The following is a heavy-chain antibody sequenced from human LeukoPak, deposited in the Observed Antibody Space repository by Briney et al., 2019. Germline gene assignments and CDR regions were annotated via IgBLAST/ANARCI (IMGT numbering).Heavy chain of an antibody. CDR1: GFTFGGYA. V-gene: IGHV3-9*01. CDR3: AKGQVTGITISGDWFDP. J-gene: IGHJ5*02. Sequence: GGSLRLSCAASGFTFGGYAMGWFGQAQGKGLDGVPGFGGNSGSIGYANSVKGRFTISRDNAKNSLYLQMNSLRAEDTALYYCAKGQVTGITISGDWFDPWGQGTLVTVSS. D-gene: IGHD1-7*01. CDR2: FGGNSGSI.